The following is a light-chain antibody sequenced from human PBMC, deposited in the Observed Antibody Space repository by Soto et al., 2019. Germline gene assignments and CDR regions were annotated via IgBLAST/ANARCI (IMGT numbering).Light chain of an antibody. CDR2: EGS. J-gene: IGLJ3*02. Sequence: QSALTQPASVSGSPGQSITISCSGTSSDVGSYNLVSWYQQYPGKAPKLMIYEGSKRPTGVSSRFSGSKSGNTASLTISGLQAEDEADYYCCSYAGSGTWVFGGGTKLTVL. CDR3: CSYAGSGTWV. V-gene: IGLV2-23*01. CDR1: SSDVGSYNL.